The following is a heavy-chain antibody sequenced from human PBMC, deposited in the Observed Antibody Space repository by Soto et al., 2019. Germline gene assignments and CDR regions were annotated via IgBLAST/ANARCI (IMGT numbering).Heavy chain of an antibody. J-gene: IGHJ6*02. CDR3: ARGGAINTFETSYYAMGV. Sequence: QVQLVQSGAEVKKPGSSVKVSCKASGGSLSNYTISWVRQAPGQGLEWMGAIIPVFGTTNYAQKFQDRVTITADEFTTTGYVEVRGRTSEYAAAYFCARGGAINTFETSYYAMGVWGQGTRVTVSS. D-gene: IGHD3-10*01. V-gene: IGHV1-69*12. CDR1: GGSLSNYT. CDR2: IIPVFGTT.